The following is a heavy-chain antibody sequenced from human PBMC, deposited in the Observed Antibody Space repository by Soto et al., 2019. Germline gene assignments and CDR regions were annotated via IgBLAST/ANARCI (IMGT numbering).Heavy chain of an antibody. CDR2: ISSSSSTI. V-gene: IGHV3-48*02. D-gene: IGHD6-19*01. CDR3: ARGTAYSSGWYRGVGAFDI. J-gene: IGHJ3*02. CDR1: GFTFSSYS. Sequence: GGSLRLSCAASGFTFSSYSMNWVRQAPGKGLEWVSYISSSSSTIYYADYVKGRFTISRDNAKNSLYLQMNSLRDEDTAVYYCARGTAYSSGWYRGVGAFDIWGQGTMVTVSS.